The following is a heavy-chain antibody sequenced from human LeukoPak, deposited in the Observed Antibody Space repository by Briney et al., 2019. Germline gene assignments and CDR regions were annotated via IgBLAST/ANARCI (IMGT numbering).Heavy chain of an antibody. CDR1: GFTFSNYW. J-gene: IGHJ3*01. D-gene: IGHD3-10*01. CDR2: INQDGSDK. Sequence: GGSLRLSCVASGFTFSNYWMRWVRQAPGKGLEWVANINQDGSDKYYVDSVKGRFTISRDNAGNSLYLQMDSLRADDTAVYYCARDRSRMVRGIDALGLWGQGTMVTVSS. V-gene: IGHV3-7*03. CDR3: ARDRSRMVRGIDALGL.